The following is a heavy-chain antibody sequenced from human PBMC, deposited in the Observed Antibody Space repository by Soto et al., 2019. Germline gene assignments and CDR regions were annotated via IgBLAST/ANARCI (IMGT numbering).Heavy chain of an antibody. Sequence: EVQLVESGGGLIQPGGSLRLSCVASGLTVSQNYMAWVRQAPEMGLEWVSILYTEGTTYYADSVKGRFTISRDSSKNTLFQQMDSRRAEDTAVYYCVRPHPSGETDGMDVWGQGTTVTVSS. CDR2: LYTEGTT. V-gene: IGHV3-53*01. CDR1: GLTVSQNY. CDR3: VRPHPSGETDGMDV. D-gene: IGHD3-16*01. J-gene: IGHJ6*02.